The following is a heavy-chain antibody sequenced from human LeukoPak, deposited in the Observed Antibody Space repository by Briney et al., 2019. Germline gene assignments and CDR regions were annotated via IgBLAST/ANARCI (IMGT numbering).Heavy chain of an antibody. CDR2: INHSGST. CDR1: GGSFSGYY. J-gene: IGHJ4*02. CDR3: ARGGSLTDSSGYYYGY. D-gene: IGHD3-22*01. V-gene: IGHV4-34*01. Sequence: SETLSLTCAVYGGSFSGYYWSWIRQPPGKGLEWIGEINHSGSTNYNPSLKGRVTISVDTSKNQFSLKLSSVTAADTAVYYCARGGSLTDSSGYYYGYWGQGTLVTVSS.